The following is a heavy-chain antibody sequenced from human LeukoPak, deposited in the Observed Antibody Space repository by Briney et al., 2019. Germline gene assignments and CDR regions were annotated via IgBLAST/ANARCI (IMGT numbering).Heavy chain of an antibody. CDR1: GGSSSDYY. D-gene: IGHD6-25*01. J-gene: IGHJ5*02. CDR2: INHSGST. Sequence: SETLSLTCAVYGGSSSDYYWNWIRQPPGKGLEWIGQINHSGSTNYNPSLKSRVTISIDTSKNHFSLKLSSVTAADTAVYYCTRRLFAADENWNWFDPWGQGTLVTVSS. CDR3: TRRLFAADENWNWFDP. V-gene: IGHV4-34*01.